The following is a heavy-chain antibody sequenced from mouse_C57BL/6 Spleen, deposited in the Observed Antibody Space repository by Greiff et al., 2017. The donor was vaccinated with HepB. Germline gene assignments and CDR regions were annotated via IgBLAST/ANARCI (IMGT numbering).Heavy chain of an antibody. CDR2: ISYDGSN. V-gene: IGHV3-6*01. CDR3: ARRYDGYSYWYFDV. Sequence: ESGPGLVKPSQSLSLTCSVTGYSITSGYYWNWIRQFPGNKLEWMGYISYDGSNYYNPSLKNRISITRDTSKNQFFLKLNSVTTEDTATYYCARRYDGYSYWYFDVWGTGTTVTVSS. CDR1: GYSITSGYY. D-gene: IGHD2-3*01. J-gene: IGHJ1*03.